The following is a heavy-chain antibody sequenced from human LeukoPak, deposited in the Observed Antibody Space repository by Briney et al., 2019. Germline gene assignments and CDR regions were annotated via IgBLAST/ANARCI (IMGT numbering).Heavy chain of an antibody. CDR2: ISSSSSYI. CDR1: GFTFSSYS. J-gene: IGHJ4*02. CDR3: ARGMNIVATNFDY. D-gene: IGHD5-12*01. Sequence: GGFLRLSCAASGFTFSSYSMNWVRQAPGKGLEWVSSISSSSSYIYYADSVKGRFTISRDNAKNSLYLQMNSLRAEDTAVYYCARGMNIVATNFDYWGQGTLVTVSS. V-gene: IGHV3-21*01.